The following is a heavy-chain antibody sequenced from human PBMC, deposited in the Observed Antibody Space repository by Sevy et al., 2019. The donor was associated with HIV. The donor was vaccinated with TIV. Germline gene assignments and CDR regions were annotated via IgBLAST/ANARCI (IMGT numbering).Heavy chain of an antibody. J-gene: IGHJ4*02. V-gene: IGHV3-21*01. Sequence: GGSLRLSCAASGFTFSNYFMNWVRQAPGKGLEWVSSISSGSSYIFYADSLKGRFTISRDNAKNSLYLHMNSLRADDMAVYYCARGDYYGSLYYFDYWGPGTLVTVSS. CDR2: ISSGSSYI. D-gene: IGHD3-10*01. CDR1: GFTFSNYF. CDR3: ARGDYYGSLYYFDY.